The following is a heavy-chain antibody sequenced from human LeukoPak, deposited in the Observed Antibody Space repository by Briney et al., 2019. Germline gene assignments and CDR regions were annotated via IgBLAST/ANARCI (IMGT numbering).Heavy chain of an antibody. V-gene: IGHV5-51*01. D-gene: IGHD6-19*01. J-gene: IGHJ6*02. Sequence: GESLKISCKGSGYSFTSYWIGWVRQMPGKGLEWMGIIYPGDSDTRYSPSFQGQVTISADKSISTAYLQWSSLKASDTAMYYCARHLSGWGTYYYYYGMDVWGRGTTVTVSS. CDR2: IYPGDSDT. CDR3: ARHLSGWGTYYYYYGMDV. CDR1: GYSFTSYW.